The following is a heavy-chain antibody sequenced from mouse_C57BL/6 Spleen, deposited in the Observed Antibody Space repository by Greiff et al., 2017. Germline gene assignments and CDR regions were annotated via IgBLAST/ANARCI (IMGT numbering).Heavy chain of an antibody. CDR1: GYTFTSYG. Sequence: QVQLQQSGAELARPGASVKLSCKASGYTFTSYGISWVKQRTGQGLEWIGEIYPRSGNTYYNEKFKGKATLTADKSSSTAYMELRSLTSEDSAVYFCARRGYGNPYAMDYWGQGTSDTVSS. J-gene: IGHJ4*01. V-gene: IGHV1-81*01. D-gene: IGHD2-1*01. CDR2: IYPRSGNT. CDR3: ARRGYGNPYAMDY.